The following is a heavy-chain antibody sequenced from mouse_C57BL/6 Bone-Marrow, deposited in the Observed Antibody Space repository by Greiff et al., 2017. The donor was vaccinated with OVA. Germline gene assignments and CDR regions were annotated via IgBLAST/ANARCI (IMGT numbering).Heavy chain of an antibody. CDR1: GFTFTDYY. CDR2: IRNKANGYTT. Sequence: EVKLVESGGGLVQPGGSLSLSCAASGFTFTDYYMSWVRQPPGKALEWLGFIRNKANGYTTEYSASVKGRFTISRDNSQSILYLQMNALGAEDSATYYCAGGIYWGDYWGQGTSVTVSS. J-gene: IGHJ4*01. D-gene: IGHD2-1*01. V-gene: IGHV7-3*01. CDR3: AGGIYWGDY.